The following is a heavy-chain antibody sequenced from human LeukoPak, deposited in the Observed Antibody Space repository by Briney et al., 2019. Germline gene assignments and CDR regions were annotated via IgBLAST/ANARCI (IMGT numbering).Heavy chain of an antibody. V-gene: IGHV1-18*01. D-gene: IGHD3-22*01. J-gene: IGHJ3*02. CDR1: GYTFTSYG. CDR3: ASPGVDDSSGYYSVDAFDI. CDR2: ISAYNGNT. Sequence: ASVKVSCKASGYTFTSYGISWVRQAPGQGLEWMGWISAYNGNTNYAQKLQGRVTMTTDTSTSTAYMGLRSLRSDDTAVYYCASPGVDDSSGYYSVDAFDIWGQGTMVTVSS.